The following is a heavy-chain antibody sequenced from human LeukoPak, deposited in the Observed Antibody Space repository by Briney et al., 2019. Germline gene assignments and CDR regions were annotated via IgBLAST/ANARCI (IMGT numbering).Heavy chain of an antibody. D-gene: IGHD6-19*01. Sequence: ASVKVSCKASGYTFTGYYMHWVRQAPGQGLEWMGWINPNSGGTNYAQKFQGRVTMTRNTSISTAYMELSSLRSEDTAVYYCARVYSGGRRRRDALDSWGQGTMVTVSS. CDR2: INPNSGGT. J-gene: IGHJ3*02. CDR1: GYTFTGYY. CDR3: ARVYSGGRRRRDALDS. V-gene: IGHV1-2*02.